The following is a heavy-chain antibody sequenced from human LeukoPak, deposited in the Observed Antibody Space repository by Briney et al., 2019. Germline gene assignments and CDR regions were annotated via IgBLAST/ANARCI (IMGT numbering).Heavy chain of an antibody. Sequence: GGSLRLSCAASGFTFSSYWISWVRQAPGKGLEWVANIKQDGSEKYYVDSMKGRFAISRDNAKNSLYLQMNSLRAEDTAVYYCARDSLGAFEIWGQGKMVTVSS. CDR2: IKQDGSEK. V-gene: IGHV3-7*01. CDR3: ARDSLGAFEI. CDR1: GFTFSSYW. J-gene: IGHJ3*02.